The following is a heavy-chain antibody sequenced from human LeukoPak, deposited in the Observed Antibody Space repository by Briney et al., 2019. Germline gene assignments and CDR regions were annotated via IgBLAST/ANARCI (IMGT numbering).Heavy chain of an antibody. CDR2: ISAYNDIT. D-gene: IGHD3-10*01. CDR1: GYTFTSYH. Sequence: ASVKVSCKASGYTFTSYHIAWVRHAPGRGLEWMGWISAYNDITKYAENLQGRITMTIDTSTSTAYMELRSLRSDDTAVYYCARDHSGFHVDCWGQGILVTVSS. J-gene: IGHJ4*02. V-gene: IGHV1-18*01. CDR3: ARDHSGFHVDC.